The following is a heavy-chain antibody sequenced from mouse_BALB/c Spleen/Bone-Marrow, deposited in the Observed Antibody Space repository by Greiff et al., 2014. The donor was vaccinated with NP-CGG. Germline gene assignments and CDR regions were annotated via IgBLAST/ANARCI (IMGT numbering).Heavy chain of an antibody. CDR3: ARGAYYGNYFDY. V-gene: IGHV1-54*01. CDR1: GYAFTNYL. CDR2: INPGSGGT. Sequence: VQLVESGAELVRPGTSVKVSRKASGYAFTNYLIEWVKQRPGQGLEWIGVINPGSGGTNYNEKFKGKATLTADKSSSTAYMQLSSLTSDDSAVYFCARGAYYGNYFDYWGQGTTLTVSS. J-gene: IGHJ2*01. D-gene: IGHD2-10*01.